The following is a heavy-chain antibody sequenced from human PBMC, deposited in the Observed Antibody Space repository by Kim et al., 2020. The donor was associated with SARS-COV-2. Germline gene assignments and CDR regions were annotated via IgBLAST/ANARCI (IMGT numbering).Heavy chain of an antibody. J-gene: IGHJ4*02. Sequence: SETLSLTCTVSGGSISSSSYYWGWIRQPPGKGLEWIGSIYYSGSTYYNPSLKSRVTISVDTSKNQFSLKLSSVTAADTAVYYCARLGYSYGSMGIDYWGQGTLVTVSS. CDR2: IYYSGST. V-gene: IGHV4-39*01. CDR1: GGSISSSSYY. CDR3: ARLGYSYGSMGIDY. D-gene: IGHD5-18*01.